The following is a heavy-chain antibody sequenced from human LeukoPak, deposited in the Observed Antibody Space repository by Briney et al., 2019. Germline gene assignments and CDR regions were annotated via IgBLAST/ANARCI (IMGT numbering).Heavy chain of an antibody. J-gene: IGHJ4*02. CDR2: ITTSGRST. CDR1: GFTFSDHY. D-gene: IGHD2-21*01. V-gene: IGHV3-11*01. CDR3: TRYPDSGDPD. Sequence: GGSLRLSCTASGFTFSDHYMSWMRQAPGEGLELIAYITTSGRSTDYADSVMGRFIITRDNAKNSLFLKMSSLRVEDTAVYYCTRYPDSGDPDWGQGTLVTVSS.